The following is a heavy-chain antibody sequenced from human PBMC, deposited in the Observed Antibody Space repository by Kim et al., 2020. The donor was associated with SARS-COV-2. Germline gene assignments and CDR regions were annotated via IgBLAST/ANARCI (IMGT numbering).Heavy chain of an antibody. CDR1: GFTFDDYA. CDR3: AKANYYYDSSGYPASAFDI. Sequence: GGSLRLSCAASGFTFDDYAMHWVRQAPGKGLEWVSGISWNSGSIGYADSVKGRFTISRDNAKNSLYLQMNSLRAEDTALYYCAKANYYYDSSGYPASAFDIWGQGTMVTVSS. V-gene: IGHV3-9*01. CDR2: ISWNSGSI. J-gene: IGHJ3*02. D-gene: IGHD3-22*01.